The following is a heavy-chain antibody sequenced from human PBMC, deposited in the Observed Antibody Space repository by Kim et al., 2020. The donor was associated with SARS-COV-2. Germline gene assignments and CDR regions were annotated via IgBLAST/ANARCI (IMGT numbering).Heavy chain of an antibody. CDR3: ARGSEHDYGDYDRDYYYMDV. J-gene: IGHJ6*03. CDR2: IIPIFGTA. D-gene: IGHD4-17*01. Sequence: SVKVSCKASGGTFSSYAISWVRQAPGQGLEWMGGIIPIFGTANYAQKFQGRVTITADESTSTAYMELSSLRSEDTAVYYCARGSEHDYGDYDRDYYYMDVWGKGTTVTVSS. V-gene: IGHV1-69*13. CDR1: GGTFSSYA.